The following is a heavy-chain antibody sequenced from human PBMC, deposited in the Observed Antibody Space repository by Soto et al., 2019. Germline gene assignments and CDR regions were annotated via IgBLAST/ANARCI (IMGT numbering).Heavy chain of an antibody. D-gene: IGHD4-17*01. Sequence: GGSLRLSCAASGFTFSSYTMNWVRQAPGKGLEWVSYISSSSSTIYYADSVKGRFTISRDKAKNSLYLQMNSLRDEDTAVYFGAREGTTVTALYFDYWGQGALVTVSS. CDR1: GFTFSSYT. CDR2: ISSSSSTI. V-gene: IGHV3-48*02. J-gene: IGHJ4*02. CDR3: AREGTTVTALYFDY.